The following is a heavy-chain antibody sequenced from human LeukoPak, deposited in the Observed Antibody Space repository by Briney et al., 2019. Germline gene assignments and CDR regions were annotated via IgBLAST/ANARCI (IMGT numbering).Heavy chain of an antibody. CDR2: ISYDGSNK. Sequence: GGSLRLSCAASGFTFSSYAMHWVRQAPGKGLEWVAVISYDGSNKYYADSVKGRFTISRDNSKNTLYLQMNSLRAEDTAVYYCARGKAVRGARHNWFDPWGQGTLVTVSS. D-gene: IGHD3-10*01. CDR1: GFTFSSYA. CDR3: ARGKAVRGARHNWFDP. V-gene: IGHV3-30-3*01. J-gene: IGHJ5*02.